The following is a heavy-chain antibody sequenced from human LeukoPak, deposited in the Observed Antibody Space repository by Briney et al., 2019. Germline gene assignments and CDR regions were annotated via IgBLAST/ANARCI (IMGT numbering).Heavy chain of an antibody. D-gene: IGHD5-12*01. CDR1: GFSFSTYD. Sequence: GGSLRLSCAAAGFSFSTYDMNWVRQAPGKGLEWVSAVSGSGGSTYYADSVKGRFTISRDNSKNTLYLQMNSLRAEDTAVYYCAKVGMVATIDYWGQGTLVTVSS. CDR3: AKVGMVATIDY. J-gene: IGHJ4*02. V-gene: IGHV3-23*01. CDR2: VSGSGGST.